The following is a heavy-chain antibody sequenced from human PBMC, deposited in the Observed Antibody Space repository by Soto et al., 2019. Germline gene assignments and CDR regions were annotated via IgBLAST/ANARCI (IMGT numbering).Heavy chain of an antibody. CDR3: ARLGGAVATVDY. Sequence: PSETLSLTCAVYGGSFSGYYWSWIRQPPGKGLEWIGEINHSGSTNYNPSLKSRVTISVDTSKNQFSLKLSSVTAADTAVYYCARLGGAVATVDYWGQGTLVTVSS. D-gene: IGHD6-19*01. V-gene: IGHV4-34*01. CDR1: GGSFSGYY. J-gene: IGHJ4*02. CDR2: INHSGST.